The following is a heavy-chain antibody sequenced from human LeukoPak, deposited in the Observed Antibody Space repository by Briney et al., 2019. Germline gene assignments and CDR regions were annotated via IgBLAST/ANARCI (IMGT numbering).Heavy chain of an antibody. V-gene: IGHV4-34*01. CDR2: IDHRGST. CDR1: GGSFSGYY. D-gene: IGHD3-10*01. CDR3: AREPASRRGAFDI. J-gene: IGHJ3*02. Sequence: SETLSLICAVYGGSFSGYYWSWIRQPPGKGLDWFGEIDHRGSTNYNPTLKSRVTMSVDTSKNQFSLKLSSVTAADTAIFYCAREPASRRGAFDIWGQGTMVTVSS.